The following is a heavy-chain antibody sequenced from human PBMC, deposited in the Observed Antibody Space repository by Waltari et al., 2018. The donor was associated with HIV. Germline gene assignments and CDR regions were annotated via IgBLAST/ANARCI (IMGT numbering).Heavy chain of an antibody. Sequence: EVQLVQSGGGLVQPGGSLRLSCAASGFSFSSYEMHWVRQAPGNGLEWVSYISTTGSTVYYADSVKGRFTISRDNAKKSLYLQMNSLRAEDTAVYYCTRGLRLLRSILPFDYWGQGTLVPVSS. J-gene: IGHJ4*02. CDR1: GFSFSSYE. V-gene: IGHV3-48*03. D-gene: IGHD1-26*01. CDR2: ISTTGSTV. CDR3: TRGLRLLRSILPFDY.